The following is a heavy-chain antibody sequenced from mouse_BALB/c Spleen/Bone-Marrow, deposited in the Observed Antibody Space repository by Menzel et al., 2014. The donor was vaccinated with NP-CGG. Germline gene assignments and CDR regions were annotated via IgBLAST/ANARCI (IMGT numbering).Heavy chain of an antibody. D-gene: IGHD2-4*01. CDR1: GYSFTGYF. Sequence: VQLQQSGPELVKPGASVKISCKASGYSFTGYFMNWVMQSHGKSLEWIGRINPYNGDTFYNQKFKGKATLTVDESSSTAHMELRSLASEDSAVYYCARDYYDYYFDYWGQGTTLTVSS. CDR3: ARDYYDYYFDY. J-gene: IGHJ2*01. V-gene: IGHV1-20*02. CDR2: INPYNGDT.